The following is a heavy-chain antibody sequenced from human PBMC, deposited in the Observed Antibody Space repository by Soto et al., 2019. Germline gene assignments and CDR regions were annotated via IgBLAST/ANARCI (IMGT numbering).Heavy chain of an antibody. CDR1: GFTFDDYT. D-gene: IGHD2-15*01. CDR3: AKGSPHYCSGGSCYSFPFDY. V-gene: IGHV3-43*01. Sequence: GGSLRLSCAASGFTFDDYTMHWVRQAPGKGLEWVSLISWDGGSTYYADSVKGRFTISRDNSKNSLYLQMNSLRTEDTALYYCAKGSPHYCSGGSCYSFPFDYWGQGTLVTVSS. J-gene: IGHJ4*02. CDR2: ISWDGGST.